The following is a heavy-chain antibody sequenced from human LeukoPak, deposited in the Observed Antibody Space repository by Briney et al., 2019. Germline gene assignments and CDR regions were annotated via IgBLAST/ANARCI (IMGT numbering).Heavy chain of an antibody. D-gene: IGHD6-19*01. V-gene: IGHV3-30-3*01. CDR2: ISYDGSNK. CDR3: ARERADYFDY. CDR1: GFTFSGYA. Sequence: GGSLRLSCAASGFTFSGYAMHWVRQAPGKGLEWVAVISYDGSNKYYADSVKGRFTISRDNSKNTLYLQMNSLRAEDTAVYYCARERADYFDYWGQGTLVTVSS. J-gene: IGHJ4*02.